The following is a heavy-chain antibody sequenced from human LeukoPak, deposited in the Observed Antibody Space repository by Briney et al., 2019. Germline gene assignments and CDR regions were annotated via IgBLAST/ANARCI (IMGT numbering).Heavy chain of an antibody. Sequence: PGGSLRLSCAASGFTFSSYAMHWVRQAPGKGLEWVSSISSSSYIYYADSVKGRFTISRDNAKNSLYLQMNSLRAEDTAVYYCARDRRGSSERPVDYWGQGTLVTVSS. V-gene: IGHV3-21*01. CDR1: GFTFSSYA. J-gene: IGHJ4*02. CDR2: ISSSSYI. CDR3: ARDRRGSSERPVDY. D-gene: IGHD6-6*01.